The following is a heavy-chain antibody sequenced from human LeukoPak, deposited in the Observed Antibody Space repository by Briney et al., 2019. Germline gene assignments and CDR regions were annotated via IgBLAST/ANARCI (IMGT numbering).Heavy chain of an antibody. J-gene: IGHJ6*02. CDR3: ARVVLGRRWLQTSYYYGMDV. CDR1: GGTFSSYA. Sequence: SVKVSCKASGGTFSSYAISWVRQAPGQGLEWMGGIIPIFGTANYAQKFQGRVTITADESTSTAYLELSSLTPEDTAVYYCARVVLGRRWLQTSYYYGMDVWGQGTTVTVSS. D-gene: IGHD5-24*01. CDR2: IIPIFGTA. V-gene: IGHV1-69*13.